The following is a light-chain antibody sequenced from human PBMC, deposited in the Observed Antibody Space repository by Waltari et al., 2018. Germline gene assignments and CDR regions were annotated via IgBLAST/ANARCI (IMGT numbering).Light chain of an antibody. CDR2: GVS. V-gene: IGKV3-20*01. CDR1: QSCSTIS. J-gene: IGKJ4*01. CDR3: QQYDSIVLT. Sequence: EIVLTQSPGTLSLSPGERATLSCRASQSCSTISLSLYAQKACQPPRLLIYGVSSRATGIPDRFSVSGSGTDFTLTISRLEPEDFAVYYCQQYDSIVLTFGGGTKVEI.